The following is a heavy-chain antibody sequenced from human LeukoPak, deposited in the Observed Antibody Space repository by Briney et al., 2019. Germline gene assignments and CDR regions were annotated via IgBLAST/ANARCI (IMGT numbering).Heavy chain of an antibody. J-gene: IGHJ3*02. CDR3: ATLLHSSSYVM. V-gene: IGHV5-51*01. CDR1: GYNVTDYW. CDR2: IYPDDSDT. D-gene: IGHD6-13*01. Sequence: GASLQISCRGAGYNVTDYWIAWVRQLPGKGLEWIGVIYPDDSDTTYSPSFQGQVTLSVDKSITTASLHWNTLRASDTAIYYCATLLHSSSYVMWGQGTMITVSS.